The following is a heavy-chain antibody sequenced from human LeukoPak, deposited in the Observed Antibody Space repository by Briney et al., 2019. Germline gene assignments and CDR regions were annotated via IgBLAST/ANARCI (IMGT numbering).Heavy chain of an antibody. CDR1: GGSISGYH. D-gene: IGHD7-27*01. J-gene: IGHJ3*02. Sequence: SETLSLTCNVSGGSISGYHWSWIRQPPGKGLEWIGYIYYSGSTNYNPSLKSRVTISIDTSKKQFSLKLSSVTAADTAVYYCARGSRGDGAAFDIWGQGTTVTVSS. CDR2: IYYSGST. V-gene: IGHV4-59*01. CDR3: ARGSRGDGAAFDI.